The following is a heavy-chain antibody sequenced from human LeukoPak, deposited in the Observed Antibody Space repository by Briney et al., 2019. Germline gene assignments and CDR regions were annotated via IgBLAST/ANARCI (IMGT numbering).Heavy chain of an antibody. CDR1: GFTFSSYS. J-gene: IGHJ6*03. CDR3: ARGITIFGVVTNYYMDV. CDR2: ISSSSSYI. Sequence: GGSLRLSCAASGFTFSSYSMNWVRQAPGKGLEWVSSISSSSSYIYYADSVKGRFTISRDNAKNSQYLQMNSLRAEDTAVYYCARGITIFGVVTNYYMDVWGRGTTVTVSS. V-gene: IGHV3-21*01. D-gene: IGHD3-3*01.